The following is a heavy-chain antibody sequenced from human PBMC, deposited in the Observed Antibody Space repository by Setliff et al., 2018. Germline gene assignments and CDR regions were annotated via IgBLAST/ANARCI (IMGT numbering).Heavy chain of an antibody. CDR2: ISGSGGST. Sequence: GGSLRLSCAASGFTFTNYAMTWVRQAPGKGLQWVSAISGSGGSTYYADSVKGRFTISRDNSKNTLYLQMNSLRAEDTAVYYCAGPSFDYWGQGTLVTVSS. V-gene: IGHV3-23*01. J-gene: IGHJ4*02. CDR1: GFTFTNYA. CDR3: AGPSFDY.